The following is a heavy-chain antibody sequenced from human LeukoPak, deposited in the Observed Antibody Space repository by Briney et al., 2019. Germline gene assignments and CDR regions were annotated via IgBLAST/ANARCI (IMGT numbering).Heavy chain of an antibody. CDR1: EFDFSSHA. V-gene: IGHV3-23*01. J-gene: IGHJ4*02. CDR3: AKAAAAPGFDF. Sequence: GGSLRLSCAASEFDFSSHAMTWVRQAPGKGLEWVSAISISGSKTYYADSVKGRFTISRDNSKNTIYLQMNSLRAEDTALYYCAKAAAAPGFDFWGQGTLVTVSS. D-gene: IGHD6-13*01. CDR2: ISISGSKT.